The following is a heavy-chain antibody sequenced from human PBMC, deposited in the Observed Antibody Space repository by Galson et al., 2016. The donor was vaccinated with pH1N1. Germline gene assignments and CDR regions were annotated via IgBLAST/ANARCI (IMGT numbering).Heavy chain of an antibody. Sequence: SLRLSCADSGFSFSRHSMNWVRQAPGKGLEWVSSISGGSTYIYYADSVKGRFTDSRDNAKNSLYLHLNSLRADDTAVYYCARGSLAGQQLGSPLYWGQGTLVTVSS. CDR3: ARGSLAGQQLGSPLY. CDR2: ISGGSTYI. CDR1: GFSFSRHS. D-gene: IGHD6-13*01. V-gene: IGHV3-21*01. J-gene: IGHJ4*02.